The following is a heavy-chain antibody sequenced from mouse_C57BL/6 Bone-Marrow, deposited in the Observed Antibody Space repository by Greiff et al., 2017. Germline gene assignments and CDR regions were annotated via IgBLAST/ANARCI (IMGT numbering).Heavy chain of an antibody. Sequence: EVKVVESEGGLVQPGSSMKLSCTASGFTFSDYYMAWVRQVPEKGLEWVANINSYGSSTYYLDSLKSRFIISRDNAQNILYLQMSSLKSEDTATYYCGRGDWGWYFDVWGTGTTVTVSS. CDR3: GRGDWGWYFDV. J-gene: IGHJ1*03. D-gene: IGHD4-1*01. V-gene: IGHV5-16*01. CDR1: GFTFSDYY. CDR2: INSYGSST.